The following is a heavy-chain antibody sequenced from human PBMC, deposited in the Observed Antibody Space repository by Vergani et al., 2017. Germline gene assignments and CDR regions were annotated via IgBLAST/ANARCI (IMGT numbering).Heavy chain of an antibody. CDR2: ISYDGSNK. V-gene: IGHV3-30*18. CDR3: AKDNGSGSYWDYYYGMDV. J-gene: IGHJ6*02. CDR1: GFTFSSYG. Sequence: QVQLVESGGGVVQPGRSLRLSCAASGFTFSSYGMHWVRQAPGKGLEWVAVISYDGSNKYYADSVKGRFTISRDNSKNTLYLQMNSLRAEDTAVYYCAKDNGSGSYWDYYYGMDVWGQGTLVTVSS. D-gene: IGHD3-10*01.